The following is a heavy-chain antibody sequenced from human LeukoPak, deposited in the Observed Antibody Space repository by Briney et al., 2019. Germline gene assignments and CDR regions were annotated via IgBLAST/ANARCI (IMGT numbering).Heavy chain of an antibody. CDR2: IIPIFGTA. CDR3: ARVCRDGSLMDY. V-gene: IGHV1-69*05. D-gene: IGHD5-24*01. Sequence: SVKVSCKASGGTFSSYAISWVRQAPGQGLEWMGGIIPIFGTANYAQKFQGRVTITKDESTSTAYMELSSLRSEDTAVYYWARVCRDGSLMDYWGQGTLVTVSS. J-gene: IGHJ4*02. CDR1: GGTFSSYA.